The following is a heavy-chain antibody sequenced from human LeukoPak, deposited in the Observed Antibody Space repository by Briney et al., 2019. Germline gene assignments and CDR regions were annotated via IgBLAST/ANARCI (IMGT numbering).Heavy chain of an antibody. CDR3: ARDYGGNHNSGYWYRDL. Sequence: SETLSLTCAVSGCSISSYYWSWIRQPAGKGLEWIGRIYTSGSTNYNPSLKSRGSMSVDTTKNQISLKLSSVTAADTAVYYCARDYGGNHNSGYWYRDLWGRGTLVAVSS. J-gene: IGHJ2*01. CDR2: IYTSGST. V-gene: IGHV4-4*07. D-gene: IGHD4-23*01. CDR1: GCSISSYY.